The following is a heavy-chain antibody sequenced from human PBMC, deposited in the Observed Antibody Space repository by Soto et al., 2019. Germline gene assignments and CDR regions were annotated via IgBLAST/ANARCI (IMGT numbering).Heavy chain of an antibody. J-gene: IGHJ3*02. V-gene: IGHV4-39*01. Sequence: SETLSLTCTVSGGSISSSSYYWGWIRQPPGKGLEWIGSIYYSGSTYYNPSLKSRVTISVDTSKNQFSLKLSSVTAADTAVYYCARTYSGSHGAFDIWGQGTMVTVSS. CDR1: GGSISSSSYY. D-gene: IGHD1-26*01. CDR3: ARTYSGSHGAFDI. CDR2: IYYSGST.